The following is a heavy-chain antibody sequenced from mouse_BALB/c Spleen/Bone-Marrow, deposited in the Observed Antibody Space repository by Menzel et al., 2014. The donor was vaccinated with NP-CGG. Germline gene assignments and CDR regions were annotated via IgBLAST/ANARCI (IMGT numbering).Heavy chain of an antibody. CDR1: GFSITSDYY. J-gene: IGHJ4*01. CDR2: IGYDGSN. D-gene: IGHD1-1*02. V-gene: IGHV3-6*02. Sequence: VQLQQSGPGLVKPSQSLSLTCSVTGFSITSDYYWNWIRQFPGNKLEWMGYIGYDGSNHDNPSLKNRISITRDTSKNQFFLKLKSVTTEDTGTYYCARGVYRGSYDAMDYWGQGTSVTVSS. CDR3: ARGVYRGSYDAMDY.